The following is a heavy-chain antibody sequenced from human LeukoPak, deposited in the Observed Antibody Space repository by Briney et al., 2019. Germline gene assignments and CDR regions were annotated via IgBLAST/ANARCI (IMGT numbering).Heavy chain of an antibody. V-gene: IGHV3-23*01. D-gene: IGHD3-16*02. CDR3: AKGAYDYVWGSYRFDY. J-gene: IGHJ4*02. Sequence: GGSLRLSCAASGFIFSTYAMSWVRQAPGKGLEWVSRIISGGSTFGADSVKGRFTISRDNSKNTLYLQMNSLRAEDTAVYYCAKGAYDYVWGSYRFDYWGQGTLVTVSS. CDR1: GFIFSTYA. CDR2: IISGGST.